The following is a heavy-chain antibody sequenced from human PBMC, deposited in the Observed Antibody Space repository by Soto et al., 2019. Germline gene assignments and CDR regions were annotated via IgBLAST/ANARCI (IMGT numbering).Heavy chain of an antibody. Sequence: QVQLVQSGDEVKKPGSSVKVSCKASGGTFSSYTISWVRQAPGQVLEWRGRIIPILGITNYAQKFQGRVTITADKSTSTADMGLSSLRSEDTDVYYCATDGVVVTAIPVYWGQGTLVTVSS. CDR2: IIPILGIT. V-gene: IGHV1-69*08. D-gene: IGHD2-21*02. CDR3: ATDGVVVTAIPVY. J-gene: IGHJ4*02. CDR1: GGTFSSYT.